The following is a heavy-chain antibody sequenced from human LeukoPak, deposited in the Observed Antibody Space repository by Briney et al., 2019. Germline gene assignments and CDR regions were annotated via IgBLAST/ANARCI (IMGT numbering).Heavy chain of an antibody. CDR3: ARGGYHIDY. Sequence: PGGSLRLSCAASGFTFRSYPMNWVRQAPGKGLEWVSTISGSGGSTYYADSVKGRFTISRDNSKNTLYLQMNRLRAEDTAVYYCARGGYHIDYWGQGTLVTVSS. J-gene: IGHJ4*02. D-gene: IGHD2-2*01. CDR1: GFTFRSYP. CDR2: ISGSGGST. V-gene: IGHV3-23*01.